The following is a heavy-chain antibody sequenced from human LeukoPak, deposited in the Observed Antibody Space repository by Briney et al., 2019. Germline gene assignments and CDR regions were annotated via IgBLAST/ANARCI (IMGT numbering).Heavy chain of an antibody. CDR3: ARDLRGVDYVWGSYYGAFDI. CDR2: ISSSSSTI. V-gene: IGHV3-48*02. CDR1: GFTFSSYS. J-gene: IGHJ3*02. D-gene: IGHD3-16*01. Sequence: GGSLRLPCAASGFTFSSYSMNWVRQAPGKGLEWVSYISSSSSTIYYADSVKGRFTISRDNAKNSLYLQMNSLRDEDTAVYYCARDLRGVDYVWGSYYGAFDIWGQGTMVTVSS.